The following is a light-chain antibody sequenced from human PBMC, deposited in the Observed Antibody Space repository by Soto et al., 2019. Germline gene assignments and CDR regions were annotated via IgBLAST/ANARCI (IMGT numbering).Light chain of an antibody. CDR1: QSVSSG. J-gene: IGKJ5*01. CDR3: QQYNIRPPVT. Sequence: EIVMTQSPATLSVSPGERGTLYCRSSQSVSSGLAWYQQKPGQSPRLLIYDASTRATGIPARFSGSGSGTEFTPTTSSLQSEDVVVSYCQQYNIRPPVTFGQGTRLEIE. V-gene: IGKV3-15*01. CDR2: DAS.